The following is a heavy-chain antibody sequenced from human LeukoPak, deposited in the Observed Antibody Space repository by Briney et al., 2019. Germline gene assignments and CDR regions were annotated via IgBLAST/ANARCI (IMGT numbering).Heavy chain of an antibody. D-gene: IGHD4-17*01. Sequence: GGSLRLSCAASGFTFSSYEMNWVRQAPGKGLEWVSSISSSSSYIYYAGSVKGRFTISRDNAKNSLYLQMNSLRAEDTAVYYCARDDPRADDYGDSRFDYWGQGTLVTVSS. CDR2: ISSSSSYI. J-gene: IGHJ4*02. CDR1: GFTFSSYE. CDR3: ARDDPRADDYGDSRFDY. V-gene: IGHV3-21*01.